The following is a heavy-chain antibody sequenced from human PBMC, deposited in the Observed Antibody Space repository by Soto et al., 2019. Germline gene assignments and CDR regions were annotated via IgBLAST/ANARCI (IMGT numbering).Heavy chain of an antibody. J-gene: IGHJ6*03. CDR2: IYNSGST. V-gene: IGHV4-59*01. CDR1: GGSISSYY. Sequence: QEEQQESGPGLVKHAEILSLTCTVSGGSISSYYLSWIRQPAGKGLEWIGYIYNSGSTNYNPSLKSRVTISLDTSKNQFSLKLSSVTAADTAVYNCARMGGKDSSSWSTKPTYYYYYMDVWGKGTTVTVSS. D-gene: IGHD6-13*01. CDR3: ARMGGKDSSSWSTKPTYYYYYMDV.